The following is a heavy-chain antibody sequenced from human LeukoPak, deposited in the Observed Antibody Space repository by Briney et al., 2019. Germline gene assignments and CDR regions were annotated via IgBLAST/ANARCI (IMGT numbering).Heavy chain of an antibody. CDR3: ARDLSGAILAGAGPAGY. D-gene: IGHD6-13*01. J-gene: IGHJ4*02. V-gene: IGHV1-69*04. Sequence: SVKVSCKASGGTFSSYAISWVRQAPGQGLEWMGRIIPILGIANYAQKFQGRVTITADKSTSTAYMELSSLRSEDTAVYYCARDLSGAILAGAGPAGYWGQGTLVTVSS. CDR1: GGTFSSYA. CDR2: IIPILGIA.